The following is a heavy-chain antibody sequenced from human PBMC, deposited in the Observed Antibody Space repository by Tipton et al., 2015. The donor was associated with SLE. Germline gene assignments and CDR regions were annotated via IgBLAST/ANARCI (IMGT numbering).Heavy chain of an antibody. Sequence: TLSLTCTVSGGSINNNNYYWSWIRQPPGKGLEWIGFIYYSGNTYYKSSLKSRVTISVDRSKNQFSLKLSSVTAADTAVYYCARGHIGWGFDPWGQGTLVTVSS. CDR3: ARGHIGWGFDP. V-gene: IGHV4-30-4*01. J-gene: IGHJ5*02. D-gene: IGHD1-26*01. CDR2: IYYSGNT. CDR1: GGSINNNNYY.